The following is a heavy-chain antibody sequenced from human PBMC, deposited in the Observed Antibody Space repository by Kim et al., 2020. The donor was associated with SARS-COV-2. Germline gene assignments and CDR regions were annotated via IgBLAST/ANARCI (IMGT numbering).Heavy chain of an antibody. Sequence: ASVKVSCKASGYTFTNNAMNWVRQAPGQGLEWMGWINTKTGNPTYAQGFTGRFVFSLDTSVSTAYLQISSLKAEDTAVYYCARGPTTVFRWFDPWGQGTLVTVSS. D-gene: IGHD4-17*01. CDR3: ARGPTTVFRWFDP. J-gene: IGHJ5*02. CDR2: INTKTGNP. CDR1: GYTFTNNA. V-gene: IGHV7-4-1*02.